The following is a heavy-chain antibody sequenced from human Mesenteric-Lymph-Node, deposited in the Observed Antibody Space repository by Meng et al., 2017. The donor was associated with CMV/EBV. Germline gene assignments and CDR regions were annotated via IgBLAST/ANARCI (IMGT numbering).Heavy chain of an antibody. CDR2: VSYGGST. V-gene: IGHV4-39*07. D-gene: IGHD3-10*01. CDR3: AKEGPGSYSEAFHI. Sequence: WIRQPPGKGLEWIGSVSYGGSTYYSPSLKRRVTISLDTSNNEFSLNLSTVTAADTALYYCAKEGPGSYSEAFHIWGQGTMVTVSS. J-gene: IGHJ3*02.